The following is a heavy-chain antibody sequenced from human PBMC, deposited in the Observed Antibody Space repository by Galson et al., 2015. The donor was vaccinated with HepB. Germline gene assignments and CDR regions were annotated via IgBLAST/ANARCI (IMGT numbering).Heavy chain of an antibody. CDR3: IRMADLSGYSSS. D-gene: IGHD6-13*01. V-gene: IGHV3-73*01. J-gene: IGHJ4*02. Sequence: WVRQTSGKGLEWVGRIRSKASNYATAYSASVKGRFTIFRDDSKNTAYLHMKSLKTEDTAVYYCIRMADLSGYSSSWGQGTLVTVSS. CDR2: IRSKASNYAT.